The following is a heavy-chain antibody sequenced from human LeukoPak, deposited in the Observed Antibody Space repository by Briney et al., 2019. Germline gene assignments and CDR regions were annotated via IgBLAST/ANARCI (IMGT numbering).Heavy chain of an antibody. CDR3: ARGLCYEGAFDI. CDR2: IYYSGST. Sequence: PSETLSLTCTVSGGSISSSSYYWGWIRQPPGKGLEWIGSIYYSGSTHYNPSLKSRVTISVDTSKNQFSLKLSSVTAADTAVYYCARGLCYEGAFDIWGQGTMVTVSS. V-gene: IGHV4-39*07. CDR1: GGSISSSSYY. D-gene: IGHD5-12*01. J-gene: IGHJ3*02.